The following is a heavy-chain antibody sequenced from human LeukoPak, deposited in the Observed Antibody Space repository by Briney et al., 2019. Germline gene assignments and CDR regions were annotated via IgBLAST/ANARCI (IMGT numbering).Heavy chain of an antibody. D-gene: IGHD1-26*01. Sequence: PGGSLRLSCAASGFTFSNYGMHWVRQAPGKGLEWVAVISYDGSSKYYPDSVKGRFTISRDNSKSTLYLQMDSLTAEDTAVYYCARDSGSYLYYFDYWGQGTLVTVSS. V-gene: IGHV3-30*03. CDR2: ISYDGSSK. J-gene: IGHJ4*02. CDR3: ARDSGSYLYYFDY. CDR1: GFTFSNYG.